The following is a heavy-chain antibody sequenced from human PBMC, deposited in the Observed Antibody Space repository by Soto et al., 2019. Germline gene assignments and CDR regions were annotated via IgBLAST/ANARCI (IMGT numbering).Heavy chain of an antibody. V-gene: IGHV4-59*08. CDR3: ARLGGYYQALDS. CDR2: IYYAGTT. CDR1: GGSINNYY. Sequence: QVQLQESGAGLVKPSETLLLTCSVSGGSINNYYWSWIRQPPGKGLEFIGYIYYAGTTTYNPSLKSRVTISVDMSKNQFSLKLXSVTAADTAVYYCARLGGYYQALDSWGQGTLVTVSS. J-gene: IGHJ4*02. D-gene: IGHD3-22*01.